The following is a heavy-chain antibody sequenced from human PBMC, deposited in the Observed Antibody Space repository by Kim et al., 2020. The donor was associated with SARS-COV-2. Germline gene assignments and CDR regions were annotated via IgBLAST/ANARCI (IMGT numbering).Heavy chain of an antibody. V-gene: IGHV4-39*01. J-gene: IGHJ6*02. D-gene: IGHD2-15*01. Sequence: RVTISVDTSKNQFSLKLSSVTAADTAVYYCARLDCSGGSCRDYYYYGMDVWGQGTTVTVSS. CDR3: ARLDCSGGSCRDYYYYGMDV.